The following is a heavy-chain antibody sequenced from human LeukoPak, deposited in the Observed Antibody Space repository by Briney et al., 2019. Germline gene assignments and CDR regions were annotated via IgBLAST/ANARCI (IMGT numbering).Heavy chain of an antibody. J-gene: IGHJ4*02. Sequence: GGSLRLSCAASGFIFSNSAMNWVRQAPGKGLEWVANIKQDGSEKYYVDSVKGRFTISRDNAKNSLYLQMNSLRAEDTAVYYCARAALGYCSSTSCYKHYWGQGTLVTVSS. CDR3: ARAALGYCSSTSCYKHY. CDR1: GFIFSNSA. CDR2: IKQDGSEK. V-gene: IGHV3-7*01. D-gene: IGHD2-2*02.